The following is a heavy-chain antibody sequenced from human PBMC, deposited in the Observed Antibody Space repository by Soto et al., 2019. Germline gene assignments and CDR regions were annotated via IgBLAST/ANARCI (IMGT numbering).Heavy chain of an antibody. V-gene: IGHV1-69*12. CDR2: IIPIFGTA. D-gene: IGHD2-8*02. J-gene: IGHJ6*02. Sequence: QVQLVQSGAEVKKPGSSVKVSCKASGGTFSSYAISWVRQAPGQGLEWRGGIIPIFGTADYAQKFQGRVTITAGESTSTDYMELSSRRSVDTAGYYGAAHWTGGPRYYYGMDVWGQGTTVTVSS. CDR1: GGTFSSYA. CDR3: AAHWTGGPRYYYGMDV.